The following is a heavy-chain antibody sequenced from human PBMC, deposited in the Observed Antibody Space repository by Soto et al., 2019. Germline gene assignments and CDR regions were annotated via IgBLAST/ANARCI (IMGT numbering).Heavy chain of an antibody. V-gene: IGHV3-21*01. CDR1: GFTFSSYS. Sequence: GGSLRLSCAASGFTFSSYSMNWVRQAPGKGLEWVSSISSSSSYIYYADSVKGRFTNSRDNAKNSLYLQMNSLRAEDTAVYYCASDYYDSSGYYPFDSWGQGTLVTVSS. J-gene: IGHJ4*02. D-gene: IGHD3-22*01. CDR3: ASDYYDSSGYYPFDS. CDR2: ISSSSSYI.